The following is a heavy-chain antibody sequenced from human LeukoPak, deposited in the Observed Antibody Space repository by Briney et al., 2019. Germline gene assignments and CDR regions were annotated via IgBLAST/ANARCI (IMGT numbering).Heavy chain of an antibody. Sequence: SETLSLTCTVSGGSFSSSSYYWGWIRQPPGKGLEWIGSIYYSGSTNYNPSLKSRVTISVDTSKNQFSLKLSSVTAADTAVYYCARVEGGYSSVGVWFDPWGQGTLVTVSS. J-gene: IGHJ5*02. CDR1: GGSFSSSSYY. CDR2: IYYSGST. D-gene: IGHD6-19*01. CDR3: ARVEGGYSSVGVWFDP. V-gene: IGHV4-39*07.